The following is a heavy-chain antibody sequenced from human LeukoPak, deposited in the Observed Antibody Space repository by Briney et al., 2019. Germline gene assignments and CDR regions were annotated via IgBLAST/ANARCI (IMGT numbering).Heavy chain of an antibody. V-gene: IGHV1-2*02. D-gene: IGHD3-10*01. CDR2: INPNSGGT. Sequence: AASVKVSCKASGYTFTGYYMHWVRQAPGQGLEWMGWINPNSGGTNYAQKFQGRVTMTRDTSTSTAYMELSRLRSDDTAVYYCARLYYGSGSPFDYWGQGTLVTVSS. J-gene: IGHJ4*02. CDR1: GYTFTGYY. CDR3: ARLYYGSGSPFDY.